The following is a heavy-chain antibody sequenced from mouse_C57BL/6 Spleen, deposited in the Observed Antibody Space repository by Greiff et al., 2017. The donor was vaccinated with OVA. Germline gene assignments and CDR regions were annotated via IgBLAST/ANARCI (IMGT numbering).Heavy chain of an antibody. CDR3: ARSYYYGSSHWYFDV. CDR2: IDPSDSYT. CDR1: GYTFTSYW. V-gene: IGHV1-69*01. D-gene: IGHD1-1*01. J-gene: IGHJ1*03. Sequence: QVQLQQPGAELVMPGASVKLSCKASGYTFTSYWMHWVKQRPGQGLEWIGEIDPSDSYTNYNQKFKGKSTLTVDKSSSTAYMQRSSLTSEDSAVYYCARSYYYGSSHWYFDVWGTGTTVTVSS.